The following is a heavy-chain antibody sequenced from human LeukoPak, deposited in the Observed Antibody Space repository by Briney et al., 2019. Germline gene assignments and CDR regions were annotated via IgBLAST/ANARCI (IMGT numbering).Heavy chain of an antibody. D-gene: IGHD2-15*01. CDR1: GFTFSSYS. CDR3: ARVPRSGGSSYYYYMDV. J-gene: IGHJ6*03. V-gene: IGHV3-21*01. Sequence: PGGSLRLSCAASGFTFSSYSMNWVRQAPGKGLDWVSSISSSSSDIYYADSVNDRFTISRDNAKNSLYLQMNTLRAEDTAVYYCARVPRSGGSSYYYYMDVWGKGTTVTVSS. CDR2: ISSSSSDI.